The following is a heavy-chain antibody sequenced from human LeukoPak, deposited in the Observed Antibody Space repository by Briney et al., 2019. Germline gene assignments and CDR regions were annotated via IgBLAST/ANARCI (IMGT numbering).Heavy chain of an antibody. J-gene: IGHJ3*01. V-gene: IGHV3-43D*04. CDR3: ARSGHYGIDL. CDR2: ITWDGITT. Sequence: LRGGSLRLSCVASRFAFDDYAMDWVRQPPGKGLEWVSFITWDGITTSYVDSVKGRFTISRDNSKNSLFLQLDSLRVEDSALYYCARSGHYGIDLWGQGTMVIVS. D-gene: IGHD3-3*01. CDR1: RFAFDDYA.